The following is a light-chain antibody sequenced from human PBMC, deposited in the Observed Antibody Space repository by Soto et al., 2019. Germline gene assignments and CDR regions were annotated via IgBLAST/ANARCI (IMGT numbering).Light chain of an antibody. V-gene: IGLV2-23*02. CDR3: CSYAVDSMYD. CDR1: SSDVGSYDL. J-gene: IGLJ1*01. Sequence: QSVLTQPASVSGSPGQSITISCTGTSSDVGSYDLVSWYQHHPGKVPKPMIFGVTKRPSGVSDRFSGSKSGNTSSLTISGLHAEDAAAYYCCSYAVDSMYDFG. CDR2: GVT.